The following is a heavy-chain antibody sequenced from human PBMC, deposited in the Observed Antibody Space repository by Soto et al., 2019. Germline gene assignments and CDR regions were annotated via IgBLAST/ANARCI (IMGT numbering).Heavy chain of an antibody. CDR1: GFTFSSYS. J-gene: IGHJ6*02. Sequence: LRLSCAASGFTFSSYSMNWVRQAPGKGLEWVSYISSSSSTIYYADSVKGRFTISRDNAKNSLYLKMNSLRDEDTAVYYCARDPDCSTTSCYREKNGMAVWGQGTTVTVSS. D-gene: IGHD2-2*02. CDR3: ARDPDCSTTSCYREKNGMAV. CDR2: ISSSSSTI. V-gene: IGHV3-48*02.